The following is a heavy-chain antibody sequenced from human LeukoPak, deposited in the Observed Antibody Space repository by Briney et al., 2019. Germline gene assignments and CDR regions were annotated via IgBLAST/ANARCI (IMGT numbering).Heavy chain of an antibody. CDR1: GYNFDTYW. Sequence: GESLKISCKGSGYNFDTYWIGWVRQMPGRGLEWMGIIYPADSDTRYSPSFQGQVTISADTSISTAYLQWNSLKASDNAMYYCARLWSNNWNGYYYYYYYTDVWGKGTTVTVFS. D-gene: IGHD1-1*01. CDR3: ARLWSNNWNGYYYYYYYTDV. J-gene: IGHJ6*03. V-gene: IGHV5-51*01. CDR2: IYPADSDT.